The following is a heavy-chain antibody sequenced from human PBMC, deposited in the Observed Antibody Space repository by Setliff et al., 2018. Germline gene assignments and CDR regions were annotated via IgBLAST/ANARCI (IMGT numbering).Heavy chain of an antibody. CDR3: ARVRWELYFDY. J-gene: IGHJ4*02. CDR2: IYTGGNT. V-gene: IGHV4-61*09. Sequence: SETLSLTCTVSGDSISSGTYYWSYWTWIRQPAGKGLVWIGHIYTGGNTNYNPSLKSRVTVSVDKPKNQFSLKLSSVTAADTAVYYCARVRWELYFDYWGQGTLVTVS. CDR1: GDSISSGTYY. D-gene: IGHD1-26*01.